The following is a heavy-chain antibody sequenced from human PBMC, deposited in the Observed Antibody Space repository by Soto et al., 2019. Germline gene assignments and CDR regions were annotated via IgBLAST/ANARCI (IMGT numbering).Heavy chain of an antibody. V-gene: IGHV3-30*18. Sequence: QVQLVESGGGVVQPGRSLRLSCAASGFTFSSYVMHWVRQAPGKGLEWVAVISYDGSNKYYADSVKGRFTVSRDNCKNTLYLQMNRLRTEDTAVYYCAKDLRRWERAAGDSWGQGTLVTVSS. CDR2: ISYDGSNK. CDR3: AKDLRRWERAAGDS. D-gene: IGHD1-26*01. CDR1: GFTFSSYV. J-gene: IGHJ4*02.